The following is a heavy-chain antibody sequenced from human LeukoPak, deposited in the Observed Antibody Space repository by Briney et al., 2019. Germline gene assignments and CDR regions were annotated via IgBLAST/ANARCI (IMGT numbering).Heavy chain of an antibody. CDR2: IYTSGST. V-gene: IGHV4-61*02. J-gene: IGHJ6*03. CDR1: GGSISSGSYY. D-gene: IGHD3-10*01. CDR3: ARSKTGVYYYHYMDV. Sequence: PSQTLSLTCTVSGGSISSGSYYWSWIRQPAGKGLEWIGRIYTSGSTNYNPSLKSRVTISVDTSKNQFSLKLSSVTAADTPVCYCARSKTGVYYYHYMDVWGKGTTVTVSS.